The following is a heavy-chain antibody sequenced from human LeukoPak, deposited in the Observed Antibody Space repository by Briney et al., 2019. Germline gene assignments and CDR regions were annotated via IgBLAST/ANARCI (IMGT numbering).Heavy chain of an antibody. V-gene: IGHV1-8*03. CDR1: GYTFTSYD. CDR2: MNPNSGNT. D-gene: IGHD3-10*01. J-gene: IGHJ4*02. Sequence: ASVKVSCKASGYTFTSYDINWVRQATGQGLEWMGWMNPNSGNTGYAQKFQGRVTITRNTSISTAYMELSSLRSEDTAVYYCAKDSQYGSGSQDYWGQGTLVTVSS. CDR3: AKDSQYGSGSQDY.